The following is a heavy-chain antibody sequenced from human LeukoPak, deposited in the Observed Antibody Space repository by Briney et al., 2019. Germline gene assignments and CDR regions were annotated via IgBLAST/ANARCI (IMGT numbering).Heavy chain of an antibody. CDR3: ARDPESTYDFWSGHIDY. D-gene: IGHD3-3*01. CDR2: ISYDGSNK. V-gene: IGHV3-30-3*01. J-gene: IGHJ4*02. Sequence: WIRQPPGKGLEWVAVISYDGSNKYYADSVKGRFTISRDNSKNTLYLQMNSLRAEDTAVYYCARDPESTYDFWSGHIDYWGQGTLVTVSS.